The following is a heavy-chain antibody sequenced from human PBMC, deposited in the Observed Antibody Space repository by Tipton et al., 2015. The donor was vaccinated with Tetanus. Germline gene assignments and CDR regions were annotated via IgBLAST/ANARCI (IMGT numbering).Heavy chain of an antibody. CDR1: GDSIISSNW. J-gene: IGHJ6*02. CDR3: ARMQRYGMDV. D-gene: IGHD6-25*01. CDR2: IHHNGRT. V-gene: IGHV4-4*02. Sequence: TLSLTCVVSGDSIISSNWWSWVRQPPGKGLEWIGEIHHNGRTYYNPSLKSRVTMSVDTSKSQFSLRLISVTAADTAVYYCARMQRYGMDVWGHGTTVTVSS.